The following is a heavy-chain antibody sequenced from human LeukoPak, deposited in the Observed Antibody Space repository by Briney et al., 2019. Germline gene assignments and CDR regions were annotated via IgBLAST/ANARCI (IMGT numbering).Heavy chain of an antibody. D-gene: IGHD6-13*01. CDR2: IIPIFGAA. CDR1: GGTLPSYA. J-gene: IGHJ4*02. CDR3: ARGPEGYSSSWYYTDY. V-gene: IGHV1-69*13. Sequence: PCSSVKVSCMSSGGTLPSYAISWVRQPPGRERDWMGGIIPIFGAANYAQKLQGRVTTTADESTSTAYMELRSLRSEDTAVYYCARGPEGYSSSWYYTDYWGQGTLVTVSS.